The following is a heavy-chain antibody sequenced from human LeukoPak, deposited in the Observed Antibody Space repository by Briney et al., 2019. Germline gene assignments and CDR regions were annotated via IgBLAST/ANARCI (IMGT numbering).Heavy chain of an antibody. CDR2: ISGNGGST. V-gene: IGHV3-23*01. CDR3: AKYRSAWSFDY. CDR1: GLTFSSYA. J-gene: IGHJ4*02. D-gene: IGHD6-13*01. Sequence: GGSLRLSCAASGLTFSSYALTWFRQAPGKGLDWVSAISGNGGSTNYADSVKGRFTISRDNSKNTLYLQVNSLRAEDTAVYYCAKYRSAWSFDYWGQGTLVTVSS.